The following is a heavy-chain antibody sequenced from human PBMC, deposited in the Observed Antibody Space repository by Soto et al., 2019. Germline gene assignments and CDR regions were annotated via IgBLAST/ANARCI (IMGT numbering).Heavy chain of an antibody. CDR1: RFTFSSYG. CDR3: VKGTTVTPWRYFDL. Sequence: EQLVESGGGVVQPGRSLRLSCAASRFTFSSYGMHWVRQAPGKGLEWVAVISYDGDYKHYTDSVKGRFTISRDNSKNTMYLQINSLRAEDTAVYYCVKGTTVTPWRYFDLWGRGTLVTVSS. D-gene: IGHD4-17*01. CDR2: ISYDGDYK. V-gene: IGHV3-30*18. J-gene: IGHJ2*01.